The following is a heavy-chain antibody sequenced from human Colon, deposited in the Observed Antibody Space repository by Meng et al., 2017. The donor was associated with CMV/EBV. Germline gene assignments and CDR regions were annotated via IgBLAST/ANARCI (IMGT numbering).Heavy chain of an antibody. Sequence: GGSLRLSCATSGFTFSSHTMHWVRQAPGKGLEWVSSISISATKIYYADSVRGRFTVSRDDATDSLYLQLNSLRAEDTALYYCARDKGILGGTFDYWGQGTLVTVSS. CDR3: ARDKGILGGTFDY. CDR2: ISISATKI. D-gene: IGHD1-26*01. CDR1: GFTFSSHT. V-gene: IGHV3-21*01. J-gene: IGHJ4*02.